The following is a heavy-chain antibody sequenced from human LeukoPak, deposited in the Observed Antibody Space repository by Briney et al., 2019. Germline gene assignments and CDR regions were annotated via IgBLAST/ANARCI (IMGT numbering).Heavy chain of an antibody. D-gene: IGHD2-2*01. CDR1: GYTFTSYG. V-gene: IGHV1-18*01. CDR3: ARVGVGYCSSTSCYANDGWFDP. J-gene: IGHJ5*02. CDR2: ISAYNGNT. Sequence: ASVKVSCKAYGYTFTSYGISWVRQAPGQGLEWMGWISAYNGNTNYAQKLQGRVTMTTDTSTSTAYMELRSLRSDDTAVYYCARVGVGYCSSTSCYANDGWFDPWGQGTLVTVSS.